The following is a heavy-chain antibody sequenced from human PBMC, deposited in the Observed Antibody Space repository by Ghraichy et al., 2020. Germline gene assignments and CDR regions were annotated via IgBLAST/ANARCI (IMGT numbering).Heavy chain of an antibody. CDR3: ARSGVGGYYDSSGYYAFDI. CDR1: GGSISSSSYY. J-gene: IGHJ3*02. CDR2: IYYSGST. V-gene: IGHV4-39*01. Sequence: SETLSLTCTVSGGSISSSSYYWGWIRQPPGKGLEWIGSIYYSGSTYYNPSLKSRVTISVDTSKNQFSLKLSSVTAADTAVYYCARSGVGGYYDSSGYYAFDIWGQGTMVTVSS. D-gene: IGHD3-22*01.